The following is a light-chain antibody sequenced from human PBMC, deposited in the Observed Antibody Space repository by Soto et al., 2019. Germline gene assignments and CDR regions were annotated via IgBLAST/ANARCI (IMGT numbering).Light chain of an antibody. CDR1: QSISSW. Sequence: DIQMTQSPSTLSASVGDRVTITCRASQSISSWLAWYQQKPGKAPKLLIYKASSLESGVPSRFSGSGSGTKFTLTISSLQPDDFATYYCQQYNSYWRTFGQGTKVDIK. V-gene: IGKV1-5*03. J-gene: IGKJ1*01. CDR3: QQYNSYWRT. CDR2: KAS.